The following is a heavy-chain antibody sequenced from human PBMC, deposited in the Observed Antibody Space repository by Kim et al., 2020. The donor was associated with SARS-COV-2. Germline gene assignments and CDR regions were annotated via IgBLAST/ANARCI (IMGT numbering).Heavy chain of an antibody. Sequence: GGSLRLSCAASEFAFISYWMYWVRQAPGKGLEWVATIQPNGSATYYVDSVRGRFTISRDYAKKSLSLQMNSLRAEDTAVYYCAKLVLPAALHFYGLDVWGQGTTVTVSS. J-gene: IGHJ6*02. CDR2: IQPNGSAT. D-gene: IGHD2-2*01. CDR3: AKLVLPAALHFYGLDV. V-gene: IGHV3-7*03. CDR1: EFAFISYW.